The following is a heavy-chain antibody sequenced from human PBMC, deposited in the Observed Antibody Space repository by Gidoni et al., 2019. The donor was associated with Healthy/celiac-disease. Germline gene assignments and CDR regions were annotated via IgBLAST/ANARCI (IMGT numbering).Heavy chain of an antibody. D-gene: IGHD6-19*01. Sequence: QVQLVQSGAEVKKPGASVKVSCKASGYTFTGYYMHWVRQAPGQGLEWMGWINPNSGGTNYAQKFQGWVPMTRDTSISTAYMELSRLRSDDTAVYYCAREEGSSQLGFDYWGQGTLVTVSS. CDR2: INPNSGGT. J-gene: IGHJ4*02. V-gene: IGHV1-2*04. CDR1: GYTFTGYY. CDR3: AREEGSSQLGFDY.